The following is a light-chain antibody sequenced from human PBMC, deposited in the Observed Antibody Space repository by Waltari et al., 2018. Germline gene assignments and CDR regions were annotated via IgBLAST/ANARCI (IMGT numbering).Light chain of an antibody. J-gene: IGLJ1*01. V-gene: IGLV3-21*02. CDR3: QVWDISTDHYV. CDR2: DDS. CDR1: NAANTS. Sequence: SSVLTQPPSVSVAPGQTATISCGGENAANTSVHWYQQRPDQAPVLVVSDDSYRPSGIPERFSGSKSGSTATLTISRVEAGDEADYYCQVWDISTDHYVFGTGTRVTVL.